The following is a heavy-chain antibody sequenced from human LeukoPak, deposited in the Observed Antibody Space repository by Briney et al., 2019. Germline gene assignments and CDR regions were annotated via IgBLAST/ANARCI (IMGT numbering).Heavy chain of an antibody. CDR1: GYTFTGYY. Sequence: WASVKVSCKASGYTFTGYYMHWVRQAPGQGLEWMGRINPNSGGTNYAQKFQGRVTMTRDTSISTAYMELSRLRSDDTAVYYCARGVSRYFSSGYRFTYYFDYWGQGTLVTVSS. CDR2: INPNSGGT. J-gene: IGHJ4*02. CDR3: ARGVSRYFSSGYRFTYYFDY. V-gene: IGHV1-2*06. D-gene: IGHD3-22*01.